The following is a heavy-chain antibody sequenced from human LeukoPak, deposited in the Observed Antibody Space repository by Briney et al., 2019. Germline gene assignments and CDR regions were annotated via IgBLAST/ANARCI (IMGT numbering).Heavy chain of an antibody. J-gene: IGHJ1*01. Sequence: TSETLSLTCAVYGGSFSGYYWSWIRQPPGKGLGWIGEINHSGSTNYNPSLKSRVTISVDTSKNQFSLKLSSVTAADTAVYYCARGGYSYEVVFGYFQHWGQGTLVTVSS. CDR1: GGSFSGYY. CDR3: ARGGYSYEVVFGYFQH. CDR2: INHSGST. V-gene: IGHV4-34*01. D-gene: IGHD5-18*01.